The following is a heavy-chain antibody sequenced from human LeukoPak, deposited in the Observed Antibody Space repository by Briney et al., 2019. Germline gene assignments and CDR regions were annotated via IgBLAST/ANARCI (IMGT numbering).Heavy chain of an antibody. Sequence: SETLSLTCTVSGGSISSYYWSWIRQPAGKGLEWIGRIYTSGSTNYNPSLKSRVTMSVDMSKNQFSLKLSSVTAADTAVYYCARLYDSSGYYDYWGQGTLVTVSS. CDR1: GGSISSYY. J-gene: IGHJ4*02. D-gene: IGHD3-22*01. CDR2: IYTSGST. V-gene: IGHV4-4*07. CDR3: ARLYDSSGYYDY.